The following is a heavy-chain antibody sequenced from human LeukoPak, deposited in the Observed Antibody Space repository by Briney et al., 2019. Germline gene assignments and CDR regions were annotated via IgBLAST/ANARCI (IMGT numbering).Heavy chain of an antibody. CDR3: ARDIKGGTANFDC. CDR2: TYYRSRWYY. Sequence: SQTPSLTCDISGDSVSSNSATWNWIRQSPSRGLEWLGRTYYRSRWYYDYAVPVKGRITFNPDTSKNQVSLQLNSVTPEDTAVYFCARDIKGGTANFDCWGQGILVTVSS. J-gene: IGHJ4*02. CDR1: GDSVSSNSAT. V-gene: IGHV6-1*01.